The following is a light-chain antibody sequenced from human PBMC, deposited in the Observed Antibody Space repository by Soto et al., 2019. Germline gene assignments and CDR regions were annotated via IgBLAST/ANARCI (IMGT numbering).Light chain of an antibody. J-gene: IGLJ1*01. V-gene: IGLV2-14*01. CDR1: GGAIGFYNY. CDR3: CSYAHASIYV. CDR2: GVA. Sequence: QSALTQPASASGPLVQSITISCTGTGGAIGFYNYVSWYQHHPGKAPKLLIYGVANRPSGVSARFSGSKSGSTASLTISGLQADDEADYHCCSYAHASIYVLGTWPTLTV.